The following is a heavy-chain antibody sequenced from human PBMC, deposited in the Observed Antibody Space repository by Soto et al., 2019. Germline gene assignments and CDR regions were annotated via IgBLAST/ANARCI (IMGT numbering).Heavy chain of an antibody. CDR3: ARAAFLTGYYSGYFDY. CDR1: EFTFRNYG. Sequence: QVQLVESGGGVVQPGRSLRLSCTPSEFTFRNYGMHWVRQAPGKGLEWVAVISYDGSKIFYADSVKGRFAISRDNSKNRLYLQMNSLRPEDTAVYYCARAAFLTGYYSGYFDYWGQGTLVTVSS. J-gene: IGHJ4*02. CDR2: ISYDGSKI. V-gene: IGHV3-30*13. D-gene: IGHD3-9*01.